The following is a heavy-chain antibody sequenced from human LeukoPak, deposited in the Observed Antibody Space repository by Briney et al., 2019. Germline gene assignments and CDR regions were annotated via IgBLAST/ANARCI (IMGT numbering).Heavy chain of an antibody. J-gene: IGHJ6*02. D-gene: IGHD3-22*01. V-gene: IGHV1-18*01. Sequence: GASVKISCKASGYTFTSYGISWVRQAPGQGLEWMGWISAYNGNTNYAQKLQGRVTMTTDTSTSTAYMELRSLRSDDTAVYYCARVVDYYDSSGYNYDRDYYYYYGMDVWGQGTTVTVSS. CDR1: GYTFTSYG. CDR2: ISAYNGNT. CDR3: ARVVDYYDSSGYNYDRDYYYYYGMDV.